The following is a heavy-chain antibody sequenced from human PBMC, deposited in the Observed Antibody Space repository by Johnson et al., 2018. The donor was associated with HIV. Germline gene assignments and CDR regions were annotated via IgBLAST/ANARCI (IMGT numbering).Heavy chain of an antibody. CDR2: TNSDGSST. CDR3: ARGGYSYGYDAFDI. CDR1: GFTFSSYW. Sequence: MQLVESGGGLVQPGGSLRLSCAASGFTFSSYWMHWVRQAPGKGLVWVSRTNSDGSSTSYADSVKGRFTISRDNAKNTLYLQMNSLRAEDTAVYYCARGGYSYGYDAFDIWGQGTMVTVSS. V-gene: IGHV3-74*02. D-gene: IGHD5-18*01. J-gene: IGHJ3*02.